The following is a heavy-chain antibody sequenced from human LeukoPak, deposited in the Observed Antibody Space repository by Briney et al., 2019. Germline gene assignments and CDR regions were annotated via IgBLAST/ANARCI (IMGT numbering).Heavy chain of an antibody. J-gene: IGHJ4*02. CDR1: GFTFSSYG. V-gene: IGHV3-33*01. CDR3: ARPRDTAMGAFDY. D-gene: IGHD5-18*01. Sequence: GSLRLSCAASGFTFSSYGMHWVRQAPGKGPEWVAVIWYDGSNKYYADSVKGRFTISRDNSKNTLYLQMNSLRAEDTAVYYCARPRDTAMGAFDYWGQGTLVTVSS. CDR2: IWYDGSNK.